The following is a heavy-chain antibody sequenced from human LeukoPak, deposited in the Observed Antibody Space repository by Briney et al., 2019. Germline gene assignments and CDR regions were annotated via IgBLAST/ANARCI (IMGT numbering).Heavy chain of an antibody. Sequence: QTGGSLRLSCAASGFTFSSYAMSWVRQAPGKGLEWVSAISGSGGSTYYADSVKGRFIISRDNSKNTLYLQMNSLRAEDTAVYYCAKGTLYCGGDCYPPLEYGMDVWGQGTTVTVSS. CDR3: AKGTLYCGGDCYPPLEYGMDV. V-gene: IGHV3-23*01. CDR1: GFTFSSYA. D-gene: IGHD2-21*02. J-gene: IGHJ6*02. CDR2: ISGSGGST.